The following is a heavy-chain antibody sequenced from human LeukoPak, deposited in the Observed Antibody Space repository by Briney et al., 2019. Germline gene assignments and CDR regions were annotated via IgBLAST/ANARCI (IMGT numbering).Heavy chain of an antibody. Sequence: GGSLRLSCAASGFTFSEYAMHWVRQAPGKGLEWVANIKQDGSEKYYVDSVKGRFTISRDNAKNSLYLQMNSLRAEDTAVYYCAREKYYYDSSGYYYYFDYWGQGTLVTVSS. CDR3: AREKYYYDSSGYYYYFDY. CDR1: GFTFSEYA. J-gene: IGHJ4*02. CDR2: IKQDGSEK. V-gene: IGHV3-7*01. D-gene: IGHD3-22*01.